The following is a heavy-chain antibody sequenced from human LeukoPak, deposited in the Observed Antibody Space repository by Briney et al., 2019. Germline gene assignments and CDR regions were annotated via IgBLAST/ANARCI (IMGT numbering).Heavy chain of an antibody. CDR1: GFTFSSYS. D-gene: IGHD6-13*01. V-gene: IGHV3-21*01. CDR2: ISSSSRYI. CDR3: ARGLTSSWSNNWFDP. Sequence: GGSLRLXCAASGFTFSSYSVNWVRQAPGKGLEWVSSISSSSRYIYYIDPVKGRFTISRDNAKNSLYLQMNSLRAEDTAVYYCARGLTSSWSNNWFDPWGQGTLVTVSS. J-gene: IGHJ5*02.